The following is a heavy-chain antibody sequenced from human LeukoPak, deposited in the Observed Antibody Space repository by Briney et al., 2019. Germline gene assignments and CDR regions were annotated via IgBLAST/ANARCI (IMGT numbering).Heavy chain of an antibody. D-gene: IGHD3-22*01. J-gene: IGHJ1*01. CDR1: GDSVSRSDSY. Sequence: SETLSLTCSVSGDSVSRSDSYWDWIRQPPGKGLEWIGTIYYSGRTYYSPSLKSRVTMSVDPSNYQFSLNLRSVTAADTAVYYCARRRYYDGSGYLEWGQGTLLSVSS. CDR2: IYYSGRT. CDR3: ARRRYYDGSGYLE. V-gene: IGHV4-39*01.